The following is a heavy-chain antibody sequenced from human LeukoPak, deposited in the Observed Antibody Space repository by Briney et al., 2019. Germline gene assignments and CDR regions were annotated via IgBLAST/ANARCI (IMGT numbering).Heavy chain of an antibody. J-gene: IGHJ5*01. CDR2: IKEDSSDK. CDR1: GFTFNKYW. Sequence: SGGSLRLSCAASGFTFNKYWMNWVRQAPGKGLEWVANIKEDSSDKNYVDSMKGRFTISRDNAKNSLYLQMNSLRAEDTAVYYCARESGRFRFDSWGQGTLVTVSS. CDR3: ARESGRFRFDS. V-gene: IGHV3-7*01. D-gene: IGHD3-3*01.